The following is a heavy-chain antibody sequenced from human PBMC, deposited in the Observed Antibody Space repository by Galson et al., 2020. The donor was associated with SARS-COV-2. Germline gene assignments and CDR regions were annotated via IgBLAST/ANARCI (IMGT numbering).Heavy chain of an antibody. CDR3: ARDMGRWLQGVDY. J-gene: IGHJ4*02. CDR2: IWYDGSNK. V-gene: IGHV3-33*01. D-gene: IGHD5-12*01. CDR1: GFTFSSYG. Sequence: GESLKISCAASGFTFSSYGMHWVRQAPGKGLEWVSVIWYDGSNKYYADSVKGRFTISRDNSKNTLYLQMNSLRAEDTAVDYCARDMGRWLQGVDYWGQGTLVTVSS.